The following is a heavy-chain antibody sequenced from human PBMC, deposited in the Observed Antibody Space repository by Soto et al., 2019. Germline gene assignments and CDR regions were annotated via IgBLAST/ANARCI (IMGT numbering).Heavy chain of an antibody. J-gene: IGHJ4*02. CDR1: GFTFSNYW. V-gene: IGHV3-7*05. CDR3: ARYYFPTGFWAGFWLH. Sequence: GGSLRLSCAASGFTFSNYWMSWVRQPPGKGLEWVANIKQHATERYYGESVQGRFTISRDNAKNLVYLEMNSLTIDDTAVYYCARYYFPTGFWAGFWLHWGQGILVTV. D-gene: IGHD3-3*01. CDR2: IKQHATER.